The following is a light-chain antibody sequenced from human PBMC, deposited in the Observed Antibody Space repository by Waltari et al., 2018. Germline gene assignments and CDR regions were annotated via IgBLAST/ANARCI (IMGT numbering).Light chain of an antibody. Sequence: EIVLTQSPGTLSFSSGERATLPCRASQSVSSSYLAWYQQKPGQAPRLLIYGASSRATGIPDRFSGSGSGTDFTLTISRLEPEDFAVYYCQQYGSSPVTFGPGTKVDIK. CDR3: QQYGSSPVT. V-gene: IGKV3-20*01. CDR1: QSVSSSY. J-gene: IGKJ3*01. CDR2: GAS.